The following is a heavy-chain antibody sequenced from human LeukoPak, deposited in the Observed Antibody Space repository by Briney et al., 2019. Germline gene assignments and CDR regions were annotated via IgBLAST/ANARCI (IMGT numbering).Heavy chain of an antibody. CDR2: IYYSGST. J-gene: IGHJ4*02. CDR3: ARRRDDYGGNGGFYY. CDR1: GGSISSSSYY. Sequence: KSSETLSLTCTVSGGSISSSSYYWGWIRQPPGKGLEWIGSIYYSGSTYYNPSLKSRVTISVDTSKNQFSLKLSSVAAADTAVYYCARRRDDYGGNGGFYYWGQGTLVTVSS. V-gene: IGHV4-39*01. D-gene: IGHD4-23*01.